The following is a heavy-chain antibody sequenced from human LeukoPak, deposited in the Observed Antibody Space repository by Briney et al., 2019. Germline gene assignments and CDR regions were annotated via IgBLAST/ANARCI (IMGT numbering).Heavy chain of an antibody. CDR2: ISGSGGST. V-gene: IGHV3-23*01. J-gene: IGHJ3*02. CDR3: ARATVVTGADAFDI. Sequence: GGSLRLSCGAPGFTFSSYAMSWVRQAPGKGLEWVSAISGSGGSTYYADSVKGRFTISRDNSKNTLYPQMNSLRAEDTAVYYCARATVVTGADAFDIWGQGTMVTVSS. D-gene: IGHD4-23*01. CDR1: GFTFSSYA.